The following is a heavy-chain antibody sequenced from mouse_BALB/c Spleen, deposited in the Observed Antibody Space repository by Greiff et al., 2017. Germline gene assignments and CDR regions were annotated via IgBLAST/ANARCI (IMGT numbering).Heavy chain of an antibody. CDR3: ARGGVVAHWYFDV. CDR1: GDSITSGY. Sequence: EVKLQESGPSLVKPSQTLSLTCSVTGDSITSGYWNWIRKFPGNKLEYMGYISYSGSTYYNPSLKSRISITRDTSKNQYYLQLNSVTTEDTATYYCARGGVVAHWYFDVWGAGTTVSVSS. D-gene: IGHD1-1*01. V-gene: IGHV3-8*02. CDR2: ISYSGST. J-gene: IGHJ1*01.